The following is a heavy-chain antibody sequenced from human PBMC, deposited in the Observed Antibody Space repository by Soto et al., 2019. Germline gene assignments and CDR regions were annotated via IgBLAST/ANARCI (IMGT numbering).Heavy chain of an antibody. J-gene: IGHJ6*02. D-gene: IGHD5-12*01. CDR1: GGSISSFY. Sequence: PSETLSLTCTVSGGSISSFYWSWIRQPPGKGLEWIGYIYYSGSTNYNPSLKSRVTISVDTSKNQFSLKLSSVTAADTAVYYCARRGYSGYDTGMDVWGQGTTVNSP. V-gene: IGHV4-59*01. CDR2: IYYSGST. CDR3: ARRGYSGYDTGMDV.